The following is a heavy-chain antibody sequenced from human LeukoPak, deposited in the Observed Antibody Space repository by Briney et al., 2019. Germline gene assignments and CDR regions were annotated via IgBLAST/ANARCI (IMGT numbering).Heavy chain of an antibody. CDR2: ISGSGGST. D-gene: IGHD3-10*01. CDR1: GFTFSSYA. CDR3: AKSVLGVAGRGYMDV. Sequence: GGSLRLSCAASGFTFSSYAMSWVRQAPGKGLEWVSAISGSGGSTYYADSVKGRFTISRDNSQKKLYLHMSNLRVEDTAIYFCAKSVLGVAGRGYMDVWGKGTTVTVSS. V-gene: IGHV3-23*01. J-gene: IGHJ6*03.